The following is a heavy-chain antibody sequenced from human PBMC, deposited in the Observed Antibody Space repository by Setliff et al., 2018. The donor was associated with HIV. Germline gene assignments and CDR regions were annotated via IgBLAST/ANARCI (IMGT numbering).Heavy chain of an antibody. CDR3: ARAMSSSWYIDGFDI. J-gene: IGHJ3*02. V-gene: IGHV4-31*03. CDR2: IYYSGST. D-gene: IGHD6-13*01. Sequence: SETLSLTCTVSGGSISSGGYYWSWIRQHPGKGLEWIGYIYYSGSTYYNPSLESRVTISVDTSKNRLSLKLSSVTAADAAVYYCARAMSSSWYIDGFDIWGQGTVVTVSS. CDR1: GGSISSGGYY.